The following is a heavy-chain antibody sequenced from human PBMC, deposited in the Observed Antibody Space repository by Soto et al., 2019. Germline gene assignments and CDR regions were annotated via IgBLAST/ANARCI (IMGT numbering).Heavy chain of an antibody. CDR2: INHSGST. J-gene: IGHJ6*02. V-gene: IGHV4-34*01. Sequence: SETLSLTCAVYGGSFSGYYWSWIRQPPGKGLEWIGEINHSGSTNYNPSLKSRVTISVDTSKNQFSLKLSSVTAADTAVYYCARTRSIAAPPYYYYGMDVWGQGTTVTVSS. D-gene: IGHD6-6*01. CDR3: ARTRSIAAPPYYYYGMDV. CDR1: GGSFSGYY.